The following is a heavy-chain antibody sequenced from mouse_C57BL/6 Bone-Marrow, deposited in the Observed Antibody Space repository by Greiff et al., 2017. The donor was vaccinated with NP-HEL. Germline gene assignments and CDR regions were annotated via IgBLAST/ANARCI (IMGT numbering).Heavy chain of an antibody. J-gene: IGHJ3*01. V-gene: IGHV14-2*01. CDR1: GSTIKDYY. CDR3: ARSPAAWFAY. CDR2: FAPESGET. Sequence: VQLQQPGAEFVKPGPSVTLSCTASGSTIKDYYLHWVKQRPDRGLEWIGRFAPESGETKYAPNFQGKATITADKSSNTAYLQLSSLTSEDTAVYYCARSPAAWFAYWGQGTLVTVSA.